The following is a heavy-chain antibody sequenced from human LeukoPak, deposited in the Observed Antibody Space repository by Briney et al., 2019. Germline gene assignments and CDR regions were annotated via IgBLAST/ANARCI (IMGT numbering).Heavy chain of an antibody. Sequence: PGGSLRLSCAASGFTFSSYAMSWVRQAPGKGLEWVSAISGSGGSTYYADSVKGRFTISRDNSKNTLYLQMNSLRAEDTAVYYCAKPGRGYSYGHYFDYWGQGTLVTVSS. D-gene: IGHD5-18*01. CDR1: GFTFSSYA. V-gene: IGHV3-23*01. J-gene: IGHJ4*02. CDR2: ISGSGGST. CDR3: AKPGRGYSYGHYFDY.